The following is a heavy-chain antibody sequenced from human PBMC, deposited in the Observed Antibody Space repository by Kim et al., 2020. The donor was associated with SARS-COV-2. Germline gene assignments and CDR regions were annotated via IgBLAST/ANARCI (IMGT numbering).Heavy chain of an antibody. CDR2: INHSGST. D-gene: IGHD6-19*01. CDR1: GGSFSGYY. J-gene: IGHJ6*03. V-gene: IGHV4-34*01. Sequence: SETLSLTCVVYGGSFSGYYWSWIRQPPGKGLEWIGEINHSGSTNYNPSLKSRVTISVDTSKNQFSLQLSSVTAADTAVYYCARGTRQWLFRGPYYFYMYV. CDR3: ARGTRQWLFRGPYYFYMYV.